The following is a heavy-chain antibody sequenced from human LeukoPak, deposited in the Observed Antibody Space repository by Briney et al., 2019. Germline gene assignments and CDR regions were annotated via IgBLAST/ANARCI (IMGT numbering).Heavy chain of an antibody. V-gene: IGHV3-23*01. CDR3: ARDPIAAVRFDY. CDR2: ISGSGGSP. Sequence: GGSLRLSCAASGFTFSSYAMSWVRQAPGKGLEWVSVISGSGGSPHYADSVKGRFTISRDNSKNTLYLQMNSLRAEDTAVYYCARDPIAAVRFDYWGQGTLVTVSS. D-gene: IGHD6-13*01. CDR1: GFTFSSYA. J-gene: IGHJ4*02.